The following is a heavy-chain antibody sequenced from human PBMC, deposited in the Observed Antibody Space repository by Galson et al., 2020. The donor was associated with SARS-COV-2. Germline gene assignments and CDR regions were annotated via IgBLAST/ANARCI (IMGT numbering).Heavy chain of an antibody. CDR1: GFSFSNAW. J-gene: IGHJ4*02. CDR3: TTDLHDYGDLDY. V-gene: IGHV3-15*01. D-gene: IGHD4-17*01. Sequence: GGSLRLSCAGSGFSFSNAWMSWVRQAPGKGLEWVGRIKRKTDGGTIDYAAPVKGRFTISRDDSKNTMYLQMNSLKTDDTAVYYCTTDLHDYGDLDYVGQGSLVTFSS. CDR2: IKRKTDGGTI.